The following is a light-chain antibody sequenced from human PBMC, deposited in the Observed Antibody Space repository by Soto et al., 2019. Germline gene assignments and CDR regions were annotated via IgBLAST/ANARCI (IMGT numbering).Light chain of an antibody. Sequence: EIVMTQSPATLSVSPGERATLSCRASQSVSSNFAWYQQKPGQAPRLLIYGASTRATGIPARFSGSVSGTEFTLTISSLQSEDFAVYYCEQYNIWPPWTFGQGTKVEIK. V-gene: IGKV3-15*01. CDR2: GAS. J-gene: IGKJ1*01. CDR1: QSVSSN. CDR3: EQYNIWPPWT.